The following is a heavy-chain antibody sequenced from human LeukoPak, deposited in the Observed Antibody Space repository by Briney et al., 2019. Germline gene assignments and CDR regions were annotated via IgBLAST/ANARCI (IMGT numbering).Heavy chain of an antibody. J-gene: IGHJ4*02. V-gene: IGHV3-7*01. Sequence: GGSLRLSCAASGFTFSSYWMSWVRQAPGKGLEGVANIKQDGSEKYYVDSVKGRFTISRDNAKNSLYLQMNSLRAEDTAVYYCARAPWSGSYYWDYWGQGTLVTVSS. CDR2: IKQDGSEK. D-gene: IGHD1-26*01. CDR1: GFTFSSYW. CDR3: ARAPWSGSYYWDY.